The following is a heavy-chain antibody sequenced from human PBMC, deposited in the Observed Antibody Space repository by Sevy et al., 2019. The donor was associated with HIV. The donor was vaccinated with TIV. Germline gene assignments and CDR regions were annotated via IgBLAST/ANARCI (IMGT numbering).Heavy chain of an antibody. Sequence: GGSLRLSCAASGFTFSSYSMNWVRQAPGKGLEWVSSISSSSRYIYYADSVKGRFTISRDNAKNSLYLQMNSLRAEDTAVYYCAREFRIAAAGTTILNWFDPWGQGTLVTVSS. V-gene: IGHV3-21*01. CDR3: AREFRIAAAGTTILNWFDP. CDR2: ISSSSRYI. J-gene: IGHJ5*02. D-gene: IGHD6-13*01. CDR1: GFTFSSYS.